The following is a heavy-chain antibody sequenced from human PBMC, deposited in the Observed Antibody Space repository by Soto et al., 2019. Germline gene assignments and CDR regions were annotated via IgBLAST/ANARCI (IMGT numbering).Heavy chain of an antibody. V-gene: IGHV4-30-4*01. CDR3: AKSPHYYYSSGYSHPFDY. Sequence: SETLSLTCTVYGGSISCGDYYWSWIRQPTGKGLEWIGYLYYSGSTYYNPYLKSRVTISVDKSKNQFSLKLSSVTASDTAVYYCAKSPHYYYSSGYSHPFDYWGQGTLVTVSS. CDR2: LYYSGST. CDR1: GGSISCGDYY. D-gene: IGHD3-22*01. J-gene: IGHJ4*02.